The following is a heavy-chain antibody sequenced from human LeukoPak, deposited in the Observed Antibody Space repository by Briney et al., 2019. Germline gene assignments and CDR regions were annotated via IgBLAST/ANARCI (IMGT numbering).Heavy chain of an antibody. J-gene: IGHJ4*02. V-gene: IGHV4-34*01. CDR2: INHSGST. Sequence: SETLSLTCAVYGGSFSGYYWSWIRQPPGKGLEWIGEINHSGSTNYNPSPKSRVTISVDTSKNQFSLKLSSVTAADTAVYYCARGKYYYDSSGFYGYWGQGTLVTVSS. CDR1: GGSFSGYY. CDR3: ARGKYYYDSSGFYGY. D-gene: IGHD3-22*01.